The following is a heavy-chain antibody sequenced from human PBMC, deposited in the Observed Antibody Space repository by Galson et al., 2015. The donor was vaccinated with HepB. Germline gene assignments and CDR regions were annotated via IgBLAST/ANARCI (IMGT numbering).Heavy chain of an antibody. CDR3: AKDSGDEWELLVPFFDY. CDR1: GFTFSSYG. J-gene: IGHJ4*02. D-gene: IGHD1-26*01. CDR2: ISYDGSNK. V-gene: IGHV3-30*18. Sequence: SLRLSCAASGFTFSSYGMHWARQAPGKGLEWVAVISYDGSNKYYADSVKGRFTISRDNSKNTLYLQMNSLRAEDTAVYYCAKDSGDEWELLVPFFDYWGQGTLVPVSS.